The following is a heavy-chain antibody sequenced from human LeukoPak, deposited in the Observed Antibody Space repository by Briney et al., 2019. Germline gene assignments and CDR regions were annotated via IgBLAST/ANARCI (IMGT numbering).Heavy chain of an antibody. CDR2: INHSGST. D-gene: IGHD6-19*01. V-gene: IGHV4-38-2*02. Sequence: PSETLSLTCTVSGYSISSGYYWGWIRQPPGKGLEWIGEINHSGSTNYNPSLKSRVTISVDTSKNQFSLKLSSVTAADTAVYYCARGYSGWYGAFDIWGQGTMVTVSS. CDR1: GYSISSGYY. J-gene: IGHJ3*02. CDR3: ARGYSGWYGAFDI.